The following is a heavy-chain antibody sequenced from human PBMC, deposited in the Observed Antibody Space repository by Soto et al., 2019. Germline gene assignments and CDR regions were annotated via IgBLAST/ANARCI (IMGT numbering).Heavy chain of an antibody. Sequence: QVQLVESGGGVVQPGSSLRLSCVASGFMFSDYGMHWVRQTPGRGLEWVAVISFDGNYKYYAKSVKGRFTFARDNSKNTLSLQMNSLRVEDTAVYYCAKGVEANWGFYYGMDVWGQGPTVTVSS. V-gene: IGHV3-30*18. CDR2: ISFDGNYK. D-gene: IGHD7-27*01. CDR3: AKGVEANWGFYYGMDV. J-gene: IGHJ6*02. CDR1: GFMFSDYG.